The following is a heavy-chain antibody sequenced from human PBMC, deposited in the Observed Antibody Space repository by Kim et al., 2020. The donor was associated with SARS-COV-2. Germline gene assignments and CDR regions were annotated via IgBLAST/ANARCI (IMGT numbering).Heavy chain of an antibody. J-gene: IGHJ3*02. CDR2: LKSKSGGGTL. Sequence: GGSLRLSCVASGFTISTAWMIWVRQPPGKGLERVGRLKSKSGGGTLDYGAPVKGRFTISRDDSENTFYLQMNSLETEDTAVYYCTTTVWSGVPLDIWGPGTKVTVSS. CDR3: TTTVWSGVPLDI. D-gene: IGHD2-21*01. CDR1: GFTISTAW. V-gene: IGHV3-15*01.